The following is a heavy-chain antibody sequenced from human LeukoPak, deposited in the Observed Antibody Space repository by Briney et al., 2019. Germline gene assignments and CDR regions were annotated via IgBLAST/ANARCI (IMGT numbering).Heavy chain of an antibody. CDR2: INHSGST. D-gene: IGHD4-17*01. J-gene: IGHJ3*02. CDR3: ARGSDYGGYRIPGWYGGLQIAFDI. Sequence: SETLSLTCAVYGGSFSGYYWSWIRQPPGKGLEWIGEINHSGSTNYNPSLKSRVTISVDTSKNQFSLKLSSVTAADTAVYYCARGSDYGGYRIPGWYGGLQIAFDIWGQGTMVTVSS. CDR1: GGSFSGYY. V-gene: IGHV4-34*01.